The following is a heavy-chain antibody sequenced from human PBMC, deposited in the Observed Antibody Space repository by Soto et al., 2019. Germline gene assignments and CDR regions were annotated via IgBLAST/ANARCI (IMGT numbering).Heavy chain of an antibody. J-gene: IGHJ4*02. CDR1: GDSLTNYW. Sequence: GESLKISCHGSGDSLTNYWIGWVRQMPGKGLEWMGIIYPGDSDARYSPSFQGQVTMSADKSIRIAYLQWNSLKASDTAIYYCARHGGPDARGHLDFDYWGQGTLVNVSS. CDR2: IYPGDSDA. D-gene: IGHD3-16*01. CDR3: ARHGGPDARGHLDFDY. V-gene: IGHV5-51*01.